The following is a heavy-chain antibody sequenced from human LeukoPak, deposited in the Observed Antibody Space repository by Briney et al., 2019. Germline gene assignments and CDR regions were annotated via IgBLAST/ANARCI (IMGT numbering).Heavy chain of an antibody. D-gene: IGHD3-10*01. J-gene: IGHJ3*02. CDR1: GFTFSSYS. CDR2: ISGSSSAI. V-gene: IGHV3-48*02. CDR3: AEVRSSASDI. Sequence: GGSLRLSCAASGFTFSSYSMNWVHQAPGKGLEWISYISGSSSAIYYADSVKGRFTISRDNAKNSLYLQMNSLRDEDTAVYYCAEVRSSASDIWGQGTMVTVSS.